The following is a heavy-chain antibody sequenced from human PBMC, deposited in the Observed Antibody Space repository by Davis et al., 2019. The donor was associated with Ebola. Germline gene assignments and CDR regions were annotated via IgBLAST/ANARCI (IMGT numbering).Heavy chain of an antibody. V-gene: IGHV4-31*03. J-gene: IGHJ5*02. Sequence: PSETLSLTCTVSGGSISSGGYYWSWIRQHPGKGLEWIGYIYYSGSTYYNPSLKSRVTISVDTSKNQFSLKLSSVTAADTAVYYCARTDYKDWFDPWGQGTLVTVSS. D-gene: IGHD4-11*01. CDR3: ARTDYKDWFDP. CDR1: GGSISSGGYY. CDR2: IYYSGST.